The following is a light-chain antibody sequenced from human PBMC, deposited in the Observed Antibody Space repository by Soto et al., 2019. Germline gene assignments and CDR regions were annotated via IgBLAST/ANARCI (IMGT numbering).Light chain of an antibody. CDR1: SSDVGGYNY. CDR2: DVS. J-gene: IGLJ1*01. CDR3: SSYTSSGTVNNV. Sequence: QSALTQPASVAGSPGESITISCTGTSSDVGGYNYVSWYQQHPGKAPKLMIFDVSNRYSGVSNRFSGSKSGNTASLTISGLQAEDEAEYYCSSYTSSGTVNNVFGSGSKGTVL. V-gene: IGLV2-14*01.